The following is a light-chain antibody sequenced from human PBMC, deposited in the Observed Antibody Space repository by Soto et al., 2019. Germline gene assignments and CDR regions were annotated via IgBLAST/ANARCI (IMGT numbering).Light chain of an antibody. CDR1: QSISSW. V-gene: IGKV1-5*03. CDR2: TES. CDR3: QEYNSHSRYT. J-gene: IGKJ2*01. Sequence: DIQMTQSPSTLSASVGDRVTITCRASQSISSWLAWYQQKPGKAPKLLIYTESILESGVPSRFSGSGSGTEFTLTISSLQPDDFATYYCQEYNSHSRYTFGQGTKLEIK.